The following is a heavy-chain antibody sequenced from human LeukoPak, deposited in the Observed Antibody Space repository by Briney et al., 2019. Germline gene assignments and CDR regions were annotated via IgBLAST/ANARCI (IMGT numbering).Heavy chain of an antibody. J-gene: IGHJ4*02. D-gene: IGHD2-15*01. CDR3: ARVSSTFIDY. V-gene: IGHV4-59*01. CDR2: IYYSGST. Sequence: PSETLSLTCTVSGGSISSYYWSWVRQPPGKGLEWIGYIYYSGSTNYNPSLKSRVTISVDTSKNQFSLKLSSVTAAGTAVYYCARVSSTFIDYWGQGTLVTVSS. CDR1: GGSISSYY.